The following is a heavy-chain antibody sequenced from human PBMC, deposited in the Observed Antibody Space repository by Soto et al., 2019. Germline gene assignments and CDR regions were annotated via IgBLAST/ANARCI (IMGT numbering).Heavy chain of an antibody. Sequence: EVQLVESGGGLVPPGTSLRLSCAASGFTFDDYAIHWVRQAPGKGLEWVSGISWNGAATGYADSVKGRFTISRDNAKNSLYLQMNSLRIEDTAIYYCANLPLYGSGFDCWGQGTPVTVSS. CDR1: GFTFDDYA. V-gene: IGHV3-9*01. J-gene: IGHJ4*02. D-gene: IGHD3-10*01. CDR2: ISWNGAAT. CDR3: ANLPLYGSGFDC.